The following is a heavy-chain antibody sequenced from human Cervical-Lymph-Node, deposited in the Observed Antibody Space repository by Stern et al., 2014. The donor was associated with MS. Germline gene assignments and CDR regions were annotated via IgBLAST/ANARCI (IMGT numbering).Heavy chain of an antibody. CDR3: AATGSGSYWDFDY. Sequence: QLVESGPEVKKPGTSVKVSCKASGLTFTSSAVQWVRQARGQRLEWIGWIVVGSGNTNYAQKFQERVTITRDMSTSTAYMELSSLRSEDTAVYYCAATGSGSYWDFDYWGQGTLVTVSS. D-gene: IGHD1-26*01. CDR2: IVVGSGNT. J-gene: IGHJ4*02. CDR1: GLTFTSSA. V-gene: IGHV1-58*01.